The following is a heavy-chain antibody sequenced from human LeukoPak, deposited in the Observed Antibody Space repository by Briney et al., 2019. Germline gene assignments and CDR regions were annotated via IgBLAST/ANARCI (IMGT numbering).Heavy chain of an antibody. J-gene: IGHJ4*02. V-gene: IGHV3-23*01. Sequence: RGCLRVSSAAPRFTSSGYAMSWVRQPPGKGLEWVSHISSSGGGTYYADPVKGRFTISRDNSKHTLYLQMNSLRPEDTGVYYCAGYFCSGGSCYRYFDYWGQGTLVTVSS. CDR3: AGYFCSGGSCYRYFDY. D-gene: IGHD2-15*01. CDR1: RFTSSGYA. CDR2: ISSSGGGT.